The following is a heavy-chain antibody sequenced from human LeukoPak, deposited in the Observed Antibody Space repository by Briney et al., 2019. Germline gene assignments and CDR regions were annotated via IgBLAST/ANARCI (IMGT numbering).Heavy chain of an antibody. Sequence: SETLSLTCAVYGGSFSGYYWSWIRQPPGKGLEWIGEINHSGSTNYNPSLKSRVTISVDTSKNQFSLKLSSVTAEDTAVYYCARWGGYYYYMDVWGKGTTVTISS. CDR3: ARWGGYYYYMDV. CDR1: GGSFSGYY. CDR2: INHSGST. V-gene: IGHV4-34*01. D-gene: IGHD3-10*01. J-gene: IGHJ6*03.